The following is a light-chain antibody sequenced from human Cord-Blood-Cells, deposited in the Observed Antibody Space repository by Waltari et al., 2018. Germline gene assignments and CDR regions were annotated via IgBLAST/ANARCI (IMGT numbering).Light chain of an antibody. Sequence: EIVLTQSPGTLSLSPGERAPLSCRASQSVCSSYLAWYQQKPGQAPRLLIYGASSRATGIPDRFSGSGSGTDFTLTISRLEPEDFAVYYCQQYGSSPQTFGQGTKVEIK. CDR1: QSVCSSY. J-gene: IGKJ1*01. V-gene: IGKV3-20*01. CDR2: GAS. CDR3: QQYGSSPQT.